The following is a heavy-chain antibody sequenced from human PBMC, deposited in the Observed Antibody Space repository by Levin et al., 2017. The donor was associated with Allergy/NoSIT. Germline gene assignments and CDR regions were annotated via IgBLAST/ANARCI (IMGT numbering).Heavy chain of an antibody. V-gene: IGHV1-2*02. Sequence: ASVKVSCKASGYTFTGYYMHWVRQAPGQGLEWMGWINPNSGGTNYAQKFQGRVTMTRDTSISTAYMELSRLRSDDTAVYYCARYCSSTSCPYGAFDIWGQGTMVTVSS. CDR2: INPNSGGT. D-gene: IGHD2-2*01. J-gene: IGHJ3*02. CDR3: ARYCSSTSCPYGAFDI. CDR1: GYTFTGYY.